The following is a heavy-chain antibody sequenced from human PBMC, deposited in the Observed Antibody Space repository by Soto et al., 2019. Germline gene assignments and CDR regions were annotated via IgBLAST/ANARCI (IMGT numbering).Heavy chain of an antibody. V-gene: IGHV3-48*02. Sequence: RLSCAASGFTFSSFHMNWVRQAPGRGLEWVAYITSSSDTIYYSDSVKGRFTISRDNGKNSLFLQMNSLRDEDTAVYYCARVVVVIPPGYYYAMDVWGQGTTVTVSS. CDR1: GFTFSSFH. CDR2: ITSSSDTI. J-gene: IGHJ6*02. CDR3: ARVVVVIPPGYYYAMDV. D-gene: IGHD3-22*01.